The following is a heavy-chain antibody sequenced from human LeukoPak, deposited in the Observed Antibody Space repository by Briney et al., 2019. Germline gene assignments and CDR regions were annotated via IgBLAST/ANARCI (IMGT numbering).Heavy chain of an antibody. D-gene: IGHD3-10*01. CDR2: IYYSGST. J-gene: IGHJ6*02. Sequence: PSETLSLTCTVSGGSISSYYWSWIRQPPGKGLEWIGYIYYSGSTNYNPSLKSRVTISVDTSKNQFSLKLSSVTTADTAVYYCARVPHYYGSGSYSVLYYYYGMDVWGQGTTVTVSS. V-gene: IGHV4-59*01. CDR3: ARVPHYYGSGSYSVLYYYYGMDV. CDR1: GGSISSYY.